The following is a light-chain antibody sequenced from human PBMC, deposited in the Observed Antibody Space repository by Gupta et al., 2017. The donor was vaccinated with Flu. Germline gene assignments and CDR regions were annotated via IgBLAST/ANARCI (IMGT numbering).Light chain of an antibody. CDR3: AAWNDSLNGWV. J-gene: IGLJ3*02. CDR1: SSNIGNYY. CDR2: RND. V-gene: IGLV1-47*01. Sequence: QSVLTQPPSASGTPGQRVTISCSGSSSNIGNYYVYWYQQLPGTAPKLLIYRNDQRPSGVPDRFSGAKSGASASLAISGLRSEDEAYYYCAAWNDSLNGWVFGGGTKLTVL.